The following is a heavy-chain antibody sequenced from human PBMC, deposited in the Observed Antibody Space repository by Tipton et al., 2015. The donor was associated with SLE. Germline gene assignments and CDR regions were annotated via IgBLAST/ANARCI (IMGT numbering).Heavy chain of an antibody. J-gene: IGHJ4*02. CDR2: ISSSSYYI. CDR3: ARDVSVAGRSY. CDR1: GFTFSRYK. Sequence: GSLRLSCTASGFTFSRYKMNWVRQAPGKGLEWVSSISSSSYYIHYADSVKGRFTVSRDNAKNSLYLHMNSLRAEDTAVYYCARDVSVAGRSYWGQGTLVTVSS. V-gene: IGHV3-21*01. D-gene: IGHD2-15*01.